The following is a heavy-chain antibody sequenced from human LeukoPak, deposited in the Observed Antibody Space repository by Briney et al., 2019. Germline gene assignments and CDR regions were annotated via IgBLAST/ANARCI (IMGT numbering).Heavy chain of an antibody. CDR2: IHTSGST. D-gene: IGHD2-15*01. CDR1: GDSISSSY. V-gene: IGHV4-4*07. Sequence: SETLSLTCTVSGDSISSSYCGWIRQPAGKGLEWIGRIHTSGSTNYNPSLKSRVTISVDTSKNQFSLKLSSVTAADTAVYYCARGPSLGCSGGSCYLRLDPWGQGTLVTVSS. CDR3: ARGPSLGCSGGSCYLRLDP. J-gene: IGHJ5*02.